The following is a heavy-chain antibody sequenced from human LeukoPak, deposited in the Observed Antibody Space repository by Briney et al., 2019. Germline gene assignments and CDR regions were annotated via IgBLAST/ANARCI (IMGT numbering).Heavy chain of an antibody. V-gene: IGHV3-7*01. CDR2: IDQDGSQK. CDR1: GFTFNNYW. CDR3: LVTTRSYAFDF. Sequence: QAGGSLRLSCAASGFTFNNYWMSWVRQAPGKGLEWVASIDQDGSQKNYVDSVRGRFTISRDNAKNSLYVQMNSLRAEDTAVYYCLVTTRSYAFDFWGQGTMVTVSS. D-gene: IGHD5-12*01. J-gene: IGHJ3*01.